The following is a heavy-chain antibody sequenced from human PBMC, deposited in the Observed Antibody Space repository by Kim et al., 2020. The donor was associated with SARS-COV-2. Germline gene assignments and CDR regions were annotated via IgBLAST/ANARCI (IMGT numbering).Heavy chain of an antibody. V-gene: IGHV4-59*01. CDR2: IYYSGST. J-gene: IGHJ5*02. D-gene: IGHD6-19*01. CDR3: AREAVAGSQGWFDP. Sequence: SETLSLTCTVSGGSISNYYWSWIRQPPGKGLEWIGYIYYSGSTNYNPTLKSRVTISVDTTKNQFSLQLGSVTAADTAVYYCAREAVAGSQGWFDPWGQGTLVTVSS. CDR1: GGSISNYY.